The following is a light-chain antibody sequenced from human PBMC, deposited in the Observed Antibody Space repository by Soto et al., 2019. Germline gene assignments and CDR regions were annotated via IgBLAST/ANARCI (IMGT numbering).Light chain of an antibody. CDR3: QQSYTAPYT. CDR2: GAS. CDR1: RSISNY. V-gene: IGKV1-39*01. J-gene: IGKJ3*01. Sequence: DIQMTQSPSSLSASVGDAVSLTCRASRSISNYLNWYQQKPGRAPKLLISGASSLQRGVPSRFSGSGPGTTFPLTITSLQPDDFAIYFCQQSYTAPYTFGPGTKVEIK.